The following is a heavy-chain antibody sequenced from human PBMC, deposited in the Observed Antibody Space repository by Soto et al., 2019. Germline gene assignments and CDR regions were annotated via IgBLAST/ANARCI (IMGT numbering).Heavy chain of an antibody. V-gene: IGHV1-69*01. Sequence: QVQLVQSGAEVKKPGSSVKVSCKASGVTFSSYAISWVRQAPGQGLEWMGGIIPIFGTANYAQKFQGRVTITADESTSTAYMELSSLRSEDTAVYYCARHDRSGYYYPNYYYYGMDVWGQGTTVTVSS. D-gene: IGHD3-22*01. CDR2: IIPIFGTA. CDR3: ARHDRSGYYYPNYYYYGMDV. CDR1: GVTFSSYA. J-gene: IGHJ6*02.